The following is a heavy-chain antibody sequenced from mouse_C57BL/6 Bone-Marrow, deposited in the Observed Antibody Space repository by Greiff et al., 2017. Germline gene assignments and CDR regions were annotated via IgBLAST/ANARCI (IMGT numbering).Heavy chain of an antibody. CDR3: ARERDYYGSSYGDY. CDR2: INYDGSST. Sequence: EVKLVESEGGLVQPGSSMKLSCTASGFTFSDYYMAWVRQVPEKGLEWVANINYDGSSTYYLDSLKSRFIISRDNAKNILYLQMSSLKSEDTATYYCARERDYYGSSYGDYWGQGTTLTVSS. J-gene: IGHJ2*01. CDR1: GFTFSDYY. V-gene: IGHV5-16*01. D-gene: IGHD1-1*01.